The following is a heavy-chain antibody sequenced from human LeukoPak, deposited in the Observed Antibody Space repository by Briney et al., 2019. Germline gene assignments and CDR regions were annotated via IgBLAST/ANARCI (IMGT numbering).Heavy chain of an antibody. Sequence: SETLSLTCAVSGGSISSSSYYWGWIRQPPGKGLEWIGSIYYSGSTYYNPSLKSRVTISVHTSKNQFSLKLSSVTAADTAVYYCARHQGSGYYYPFDYWGQGTLVTVSS. CDR3: ARHQGSGYYYPFDY. D-gene: IGHD3-22*01. CDR2: IYYSGST. J-gene: IGHJ4*02. V-gene: IGHV4-39*01. CDR1: GGSISSSSYY.